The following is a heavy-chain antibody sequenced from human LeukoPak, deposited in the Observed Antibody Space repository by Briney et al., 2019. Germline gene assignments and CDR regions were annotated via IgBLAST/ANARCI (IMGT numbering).Heavy chain of an antibody. CDR3: AKSLLTTASGTGRAFDI. V-gene: IGHV3-23*01. J-gene: IGHJ3*02. D-gene: IGHD1-26*01. CDR1: RFSFSTYP. CDR2: ISASGDVT. Sequence: GGSLRLSCEASRFSFSTYPMGWVRRAPGKGLEWVSGISASGDVTFHADPLKGRFTISRDNSKNTLYLQMDSLRAEDTAKYYCAKSLLTTASGTGRAFDIWGQGAMVTVSA.